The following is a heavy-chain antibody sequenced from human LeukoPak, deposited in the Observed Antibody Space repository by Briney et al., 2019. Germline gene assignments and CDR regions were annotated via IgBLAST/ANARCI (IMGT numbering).Heavy chain of an antibody. CDR1: GFTFSSYS. J-gene: IGHJ1*01. V-gene: IGHV3-21*01. CDR3: APGGYGSGSYYFQR. CDR2: ISSSSSYI. D-gene: IGHD3-10*01. Sequence: GGSLRLSCAASGFTFSSYSMNWVRQAPGKGLEWVSSISSSSSYIYYADSVKGRFTISRDNAKNSLYLQMNSLRAEDTAVYYCAPGGYGSGSYYFQRWGQGTLVTVSS.